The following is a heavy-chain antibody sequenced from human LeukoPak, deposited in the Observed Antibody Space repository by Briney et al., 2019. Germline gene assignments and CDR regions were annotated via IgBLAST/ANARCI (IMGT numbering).Heavy chain of an antibody. CDR3: ARGGAARPDY. CDR2: ISSGRPTI. D-gene: IGHD6-6*01. V-gene: IGHV3-48*01. CDR1: GFTFSSYG. J-gene: IGHJ4*02. Sequence: PGGSLRLSCAASGFTFSSYGMNWVRQAPGKGLEWVAYISSGRPTINYADSVKGRFTISRDNAKNSLYLQMNSLRVEDTGVYYCARGGAARPDYWGQGTLVTVSS.